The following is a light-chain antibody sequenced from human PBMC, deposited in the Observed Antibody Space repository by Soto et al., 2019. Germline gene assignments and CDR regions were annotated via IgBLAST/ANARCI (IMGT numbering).Light chain of an antibody. J-gene: IGKJ4*01. CDR2: GAS. V-gene: IGKV3-20*01. CDR1: QSLRNNY. Sequence: EIVLTQSPGTLSLSPGERATLSCRASQSLRNNYLAWYQQKPGQTPRLLIYGASSRATGIPDRFSGSESGTDFTLTISRLEPEDFAVYYCQQFNNSPLTFGGGTKVEIK. CDR3: QQFNNSPLT.